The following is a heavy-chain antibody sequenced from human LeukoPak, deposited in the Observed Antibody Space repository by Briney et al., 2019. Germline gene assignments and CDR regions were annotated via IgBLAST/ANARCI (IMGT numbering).Heavy chain of an antibody. CDR2: IIPILGIA. CDR3: ASRFGGSRGEY. J-gene: IGHJ4*02. D-gene: IGHD1-26*01. Sequence: AASVKVSCKASGGTFSSYAISWVRQAPGQGLEWMGRIIPILGIANYAQKFQGRVTITADKSTSTAYMELSSLRSEDTAVYYCASRFGGSRGEYWGQGTLVTVSS. V-gene: IGHV1-69*04. CDR1: GGTFSSYA.